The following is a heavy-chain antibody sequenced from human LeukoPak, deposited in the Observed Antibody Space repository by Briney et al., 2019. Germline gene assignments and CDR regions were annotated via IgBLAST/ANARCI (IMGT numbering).Heavy chain of an antibody. CDR3: ARGGGLDV. J-gene: IGHJ6*02. Sequence: PSETLSLTCTVSGDSISSSIYYWGWIRQPPGKGLEWIGCIYYNGYTYYTSSLKSRVTIFVNTSKNQFSLKLISVTAADTAVYYCARGGGLDVWGQGATVTVSS. CDR2: IYYNGYT. V-gene: IGHV4-39*01. CDR1: GDSISSSIYY. D-gene: IGHD3-16*01.